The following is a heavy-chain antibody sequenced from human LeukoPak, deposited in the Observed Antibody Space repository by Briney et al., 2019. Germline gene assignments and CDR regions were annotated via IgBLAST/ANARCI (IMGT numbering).Heavy chain of an antibody. V-gene: IGHV4-61*02. CDR2: IYTSGST. CDR1: GGSLSSGSYY. J-gene: IGHJ3*01. CDR3: ARNAQP. Sequence: SETLSLTCTVSGGSLSSGSYYWSWIRQPAGKGLEWIGRIYTSGSTNYNPSLKSRVTISVDTSKNQFSLKLSSVTAADTAVYYCARNAQPWGQGTMVTVSS. D-gene: IGHD1-1*01.